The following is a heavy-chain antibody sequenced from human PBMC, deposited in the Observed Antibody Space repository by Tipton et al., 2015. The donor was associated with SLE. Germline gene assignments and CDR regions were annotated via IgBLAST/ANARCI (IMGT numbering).Heavy chain of an antibody. V-gene: IGHV1-18*04. Sequence: QSGAEVKKPGASVKVSCQASGYTFSAYYMHWVRQAPGQGLEWMGWISAYNGNTNYAQKLQGRVTMTSDTSTSTAYMELRSLRSDDTAIYYCARVRVDTAMGVFDFWGQGTLVTVSS. J-gene: IGHJ4*02. CDR3: ARVRVDTAMGVFDF. D-gene: IGHD5-18*01. CDR2: ISAYNGNT. CDR1: GYTFSAYY.